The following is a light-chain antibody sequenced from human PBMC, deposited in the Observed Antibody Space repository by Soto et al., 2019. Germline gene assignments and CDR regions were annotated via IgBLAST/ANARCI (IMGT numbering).Light chain of an antibody. CDR2: EVS. V-gene: IGLV2-14*01. CDR3: SSYTSSSTWV. Sequence: QSALTQPASVSGSPGQSITISCTGTSSDVGGYNYVSWYQQHPGKAPKLMIYEVSKRPSGVSNRFSGSKSGNTASLTISGLLAEDEADYYCSSYTSSSTWVFGGGTKLTVL. CDR1: SSDVGGYNY. J-gene: IGLJ3*02.